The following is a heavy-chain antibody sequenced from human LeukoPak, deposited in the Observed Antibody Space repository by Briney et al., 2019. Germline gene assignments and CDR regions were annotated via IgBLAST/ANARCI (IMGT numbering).Heavy chain of an antibody. D-gene: IGHD3-22*01. Sequence: QPGGSLRLSCAASGFTFSSYSMNWVRQAPGKGLEWVSYISSSSSTIYYADSVKGRFTISRDNAKNSLYLQMNSLRAEDTAVYYCASSYDSSGYAPYYYYYYMDVWGKGTTVTVSS. J-gene: IGHJ6*03. CDR1: GFTFSSYS. V-gene: IGHV3-48*01. CDR3: ASSYDSSGYAPYYYYYYMDV. CDR2: ISSSSSTI.